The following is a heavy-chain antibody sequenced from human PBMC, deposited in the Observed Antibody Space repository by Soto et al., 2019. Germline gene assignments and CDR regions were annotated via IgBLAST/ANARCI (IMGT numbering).Heavy chain of an antibody. CDR2: IYYSGST. J-gene: IGHJ5*02. CDR1: GGSISSYY. V-gene: IGHV4-59*08. CDR3: ARHQIPLGDP. Sequence: PSETLSLTCTVSGGSISSYYWSWIRQPPGKGLEWIGYIYYSGSTNYNPSLKSRVTISVDTSKNQFSLKLSSVTAADTAVYYCARHQIPLGDPWGQGTLVTVSS. D-gene: IGHD2-2*02.